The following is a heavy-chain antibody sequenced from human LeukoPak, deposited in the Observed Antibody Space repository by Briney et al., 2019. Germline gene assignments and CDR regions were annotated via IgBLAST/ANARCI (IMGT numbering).Heavy chain of an antibody. CDR3: ARDRGRYYMDV. CDR1: GFTVSSNS. CDR2: IYSDNT. D-gene: IGHD6-25*01. Sequence: GGSLRLSCTVSGFTVSSNSMSWVRQAPGKGLEWVSFIYSDNTHYSDSVKGRFTISRDNAKNTLYLQMNSLRAGDTAVYYCARDRGRYYMDVWGKGTTVTISS. V-gene: IGHV3-53*01. J-gene: IGHJ6*03.